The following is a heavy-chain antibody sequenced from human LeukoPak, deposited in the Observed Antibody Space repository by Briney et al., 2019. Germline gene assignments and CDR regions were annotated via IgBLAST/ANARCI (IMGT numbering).Heavy chain of an antibody. V-gene: IGHV3-48*03. CDR1: GFTFSSYE. CDR3: ARERMNTMGDACDI. D-gene: IGHD3-3*01. J-gene: IGHJ3*02. Sequence: GGSLRLSCAASGFTFSSYEMNWVRQAPGKGLEWVSYINSAFTTFYADSVKGRLTIPRDNAKNSLYLQMNSLRVEDTAFYYCARERMNTMGDACDIWGQGTLVTVSS. CDR2: INSAFTT.